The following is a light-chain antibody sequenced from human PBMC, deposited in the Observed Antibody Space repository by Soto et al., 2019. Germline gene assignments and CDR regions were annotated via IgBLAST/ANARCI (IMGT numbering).Light chain of an antibody. CDR1: QSISSW. Sequence: DIQMTQSPSTLSASVGDRVTITCRASQSISSWLAWYQQKPGKAPKLLIYDASSLESGVPSRFSGSGSGTEFTLTISILQPDDFATYYCQQYNSYPITFGQGTLLEIK. CDR2: DAS. V-gene: IGKV1-5*01. CDR3: QQYNSYPIT. J-gene: IGKJ5*01.